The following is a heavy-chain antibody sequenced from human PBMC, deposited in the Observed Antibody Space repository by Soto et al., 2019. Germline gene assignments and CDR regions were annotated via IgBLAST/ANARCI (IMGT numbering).Heavy chain of an antibody. CDR2: ISWISGSM. CDR3: AKEKITFGGVMDAFDI. CDR1: GFTFDDYA. D-gene: IGHD3-16*01. J-gene: IGHJ3*02. V-gene: IGHV3-9*01. Sequence: EVQLVESGGGLVQPGRSLRLSCAASGFTFDDYAMHWVRQAPGKGREWVSGISWISGSMGYADSVKGRFTISIDNAKNFLYLQMNSLRAEDTALYYCAKEKITFGGVMDAFDIWGQGTMVTVSS.